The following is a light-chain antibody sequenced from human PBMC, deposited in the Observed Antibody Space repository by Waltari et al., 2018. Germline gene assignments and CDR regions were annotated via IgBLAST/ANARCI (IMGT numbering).Light chain of an antibody. CDR3: MQDLQLPIT. V-gene: IGKV2-29*02. CDR2: EGS. Sequence: IVMTQTPPSLSVTPGQPASIYCKSSQSLLHRDGRTGLLCYLQKPGQTPQLLIHEGSRRFTGVPERFSGSGSWTYFTLKISRVEAEDVGVYYCMQDLQLPITFGQGTRLEIK. CDR1: QSLLHRDGRTG. J-gene: IGKJ5*01.